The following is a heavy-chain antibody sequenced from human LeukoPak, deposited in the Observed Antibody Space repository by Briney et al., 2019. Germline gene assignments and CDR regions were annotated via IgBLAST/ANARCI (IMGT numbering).Heavy chain of an antibody. Sequence: GGSLRLSCTASGFTFRVYAMVWVRQAPGKGLEWVSAISGSGGITHYADTVKGRFTISRDNSKNTLYLQMNSLRAEDTAVYYCAGYSYGHYWGQGTLVTVSS. CDR1: GFTFRVYA. CDR2: ISGSGGIT. J-gene: IGHJ4*02. D-gene: IGHD5-18*01. V-gene: IGHV3-23*01. CDR3: AGYSYGHY.